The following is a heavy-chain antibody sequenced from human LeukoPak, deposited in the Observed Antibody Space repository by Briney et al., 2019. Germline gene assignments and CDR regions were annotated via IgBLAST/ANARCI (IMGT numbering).Heavy chain of an antibody. J-gene: IGHJ4*02. V-gene: IGHV4-59*11. CDR3: ARGGYYDPLDY. D-gene: IGHD3-3*01. Sequence: PSETLSLTCTVSGGSISSHYWSWIRQPPGKGLEWIGYFYYSGSTNYNPSLKSRVTISVDTSKNQISLKVTSVTAADTAVYYCARGGYYDPLDYWGQGTLVTVSS. CDR2: FYYSGST. CDR1: GGSISSHY.